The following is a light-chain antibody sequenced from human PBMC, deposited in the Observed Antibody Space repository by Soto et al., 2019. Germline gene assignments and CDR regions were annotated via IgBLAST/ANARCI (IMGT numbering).Light chain of an antibody. Sequence: EIVMTQSPATLSVSPGERATLSCRAGQSVSSNLAWYQQKPDQAPRLLIYGASTRATGIPARFSGSGSGTEFTLTISSLQSEDFAVYYCQQYNNWPPWTFGQGTKVEIK. CDR3: QQYNNWPPWT. V-gene: IGKV3-15*01. CDR1: QSVSSN. J-gene: IGKJ1*01. CDR2: GAS.